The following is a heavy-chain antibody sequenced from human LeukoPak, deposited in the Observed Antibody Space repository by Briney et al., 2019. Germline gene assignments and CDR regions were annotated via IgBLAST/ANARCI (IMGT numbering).Heavy chain of an antibody. CDR3: ARDPSGSGWSLSD. CDR2: IWSDGSND. D-gene: IGHD6-19*01. J-gene: IGHJ4*02. CDR1: GFNFGSDA. Sequence: GGSLRLSCTASGFNFGSDAMHWVRQAPGKGLEWVAFIWSDGSNDHYADSVKGRFTISRDNSKNTVCLQMDSLRVEDTAVYYCARDPSGSGWSLSDWGQGTPVTVSS. V-gene: IGHV3-33*01.